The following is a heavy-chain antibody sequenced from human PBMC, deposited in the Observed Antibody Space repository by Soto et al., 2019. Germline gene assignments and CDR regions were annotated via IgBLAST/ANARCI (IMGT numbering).Heavy chain of an antibody. J-gene: IGHJ5*02. V-gene: IGHV1-46*01. CDR1: GYTFTSYY. CDR2: INPSGGST. Sequence: ASVKVACKASGYTFTSYYMHWVRQAPGQGLEWMGIINPSGGSTSYAQKFQGRVTMTRDTSTSTVYMELSSLRSEDTAVYYCARERSAAGTFGWFDPWGQGTLVTVSS. D-gene: IGHD6-13*01. CDR3: ARERSAAGTFGWFDP.